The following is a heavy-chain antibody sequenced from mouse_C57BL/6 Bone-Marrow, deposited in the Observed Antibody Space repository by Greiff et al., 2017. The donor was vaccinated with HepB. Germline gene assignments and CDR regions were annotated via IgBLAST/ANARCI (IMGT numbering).Heavy chain of an antibody. CDR2: IWTGGGT. CDR3: ARIDYDPAWFAY. CDR1: GFSLTSYA. Sequence: VKLQESGPGLVAPSQSLSITCTVSGFSLTSYAISWVRQPPGKGLEWLGVIWTGGGTNYNSALKSRLSISKDNSKSQVFLQMNSLQTDDTARYYCARIDYDPAWFAYWGQGTLVTVSA. J-gene: IGHJ3*01. D-gene: IGHD2-4*01. V-gene: IGHV2-9-1*01.